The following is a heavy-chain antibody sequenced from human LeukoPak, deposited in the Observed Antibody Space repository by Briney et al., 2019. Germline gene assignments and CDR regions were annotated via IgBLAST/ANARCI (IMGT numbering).Heavy chain of an antibody. J-gene: IGHJ3*02. Sequence: GGSLRLSCAASGFTFSSYSMNWVRQAPGKGLEWVSYISSSSSTIYYADSVKGRFTISRDNAKNSLYLQMNSLRAEDTAVYYCARVMYPRPAIQHAFDIWGQGTMVTVSS. V-gene: IGHV3-48*01. D-gene: IGHD1-1*01. CDR2: ISSSSSTI. CDR1: GFTFSSYS. CDR3: ARVMYPRPAIQHAFDI.